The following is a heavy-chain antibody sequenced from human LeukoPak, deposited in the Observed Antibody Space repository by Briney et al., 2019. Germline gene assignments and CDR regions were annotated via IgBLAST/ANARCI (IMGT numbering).Heavy chain of an antibody. V-gene: IGHV4-34*01. D-gene: IGHD6-6*01. J-gene: IGHJ3*02. CDR2: INHSGST. CDR3: ARVAPRDKIAARRPRMAGAFDI. Sequence: SETLSLTCAVYGGSFSGYYWSWIRQPPGKGLEWIGEINHSGSTNYNPSLKSRVTISVDTSKNQFSLKLSSVTAADTAVYYCARVAPRDKIAARRPRMAGAFDIWGQGTMVTVSS. CDR1: GGSFSGYY.